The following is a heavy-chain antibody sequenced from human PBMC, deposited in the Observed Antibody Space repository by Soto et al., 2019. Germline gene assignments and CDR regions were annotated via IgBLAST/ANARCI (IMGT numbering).Heavy chain of an antibody. J-gene: IGHJ4*02. Sequence: GESLKISCKGYGYSFTSYWIGWVRQMPGHGVEWMGIIYPGDSDTRYSPSFQGQVTISADKSISTAYLQWSSLKASDTAMYYCARQLGEDNSGWPDYWGQGTLVTVSS. CDR3: ARQLGEDNSGWPDY. D-gene: IGHD6-19*01. CDR2: IYPGDSDT. V-gene: IGHV5-51*01. CDR1: GYSFTSYW.